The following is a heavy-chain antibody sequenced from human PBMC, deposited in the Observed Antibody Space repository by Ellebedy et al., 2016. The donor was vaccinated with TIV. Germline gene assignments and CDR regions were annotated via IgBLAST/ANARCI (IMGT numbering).Heavy chain of an antibody. Sequence: PGGSLRLSCAASGFTFTNYWMHWVRQAPGKGLEWVSRISIDGRTISYAASVQGRFTISRDNSKNTLYLQMDSLRAEDTAVYYCAREVLVRGSPADAFDVWGQGTMVSVSS. V-gene: IGHV3-74*01. CDR1: GFTFTNYW. D-gene: IGHD2-15*01. CDR3: AREVLVRGSPADAFDV. J-gene: IGHJ3*01. CDR2: ISIDGRTI.